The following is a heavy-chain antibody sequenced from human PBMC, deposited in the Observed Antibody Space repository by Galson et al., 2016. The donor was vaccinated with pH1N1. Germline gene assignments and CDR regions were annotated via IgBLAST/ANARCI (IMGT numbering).Heavy chain of an antibody. CDR3: ARDESGYGDSFPDVFDI. D-gene: IGHD4-17*01. Sequence: LRLSCAASGFTFSSCGIYWVRQAPGKGLEWVGNILYNGSDKYYADSVKGRFTISRDSSMTTVHLQMISVTVEDTAVYFCARDESGYGDSFPDVFDIWGQGTMVTVSS. V-gene: IGHV3-30*12. CDR1: GFTFSSCG. J-gene: IGHJ3*02. CDR2: ILYNGSDK.